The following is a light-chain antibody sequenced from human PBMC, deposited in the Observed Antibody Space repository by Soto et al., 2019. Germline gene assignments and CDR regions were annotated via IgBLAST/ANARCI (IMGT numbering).Light chain of an antibody. Sequence: EIVLTQSPGSLSLSPGERATHSCRASQSVSSYLAWYQQKPGQAPRLLIYGASSRATGFPDRFSGSGSGTDFSLTISRLEPEDSAVYYCQQYSSPPRTFGQGTKVDI. J-gene: IGKJ1*01. CDR3: QQYSSPPRT. V-gene: IGKV3-20*01. CDR2: GAS. CDR1: QSVSSY.